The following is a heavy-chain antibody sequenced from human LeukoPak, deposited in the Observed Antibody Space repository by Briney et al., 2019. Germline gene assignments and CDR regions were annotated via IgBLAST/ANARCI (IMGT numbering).Heavy chain of an antibody. J-gene: IGHJ4*02. V-gene: IGHV3-30*02. CDR1: GFTFSDYG. D-gene: IGHD1-14*01. CDR2: IRFDGSDE. CDR3: AKVIPGSPRAFDY. Sequence: PGGSLRLSCAASGFTFSDYGMHWVRQAPGKGLQWVAFIRFDGSDEYYADSMKGRFTISRDNFKNTVHLQMNSLRAEDAAVYYCAKVIPGSPRAFDYWGQGTLVTVSS.